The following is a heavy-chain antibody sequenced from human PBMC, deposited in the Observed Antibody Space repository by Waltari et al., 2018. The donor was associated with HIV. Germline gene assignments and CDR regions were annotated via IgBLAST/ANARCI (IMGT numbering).Heavy chain of an antibody. Sequence: QVQLVQSGAEVKKPGSSVKVSCKASGGTFSSSAISWVRQAPGQGLEWMGRIIPILGIANYAQKFQGRVTITADKSTSTAYMELSSLRSEDTAVYYCARGPSGDPRGYWGQGTLVTVSS. CDR3: ARGPSGDPRGY. V-gene: IGHV1-69*04. CDR1: GGTFSSSA. CDR2: IIPILGIA. J-gene: IGHJ4*02. D-gene: IGHD2-21*02.